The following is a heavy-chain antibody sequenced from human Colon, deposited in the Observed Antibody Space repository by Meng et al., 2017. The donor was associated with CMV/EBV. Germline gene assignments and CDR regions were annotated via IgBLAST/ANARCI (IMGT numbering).Heavy chain of an antibody. Sequence: ASVKVSCKSSGYTFTDYYIHWVRQAPGQGLEWVGWINPYSGVTNSAQKFQGRVTITTDEFTSTAYMELSSLRSEDTPVYYCARAGRRTSIAARPFGMDVWGQGTTVTVSS. CDR1: GYTFTDYY. CDR3: ARAGRRTSIAARPFGMDV. V-gene: IGHV1-2*02. J-gene: IGHJ6*02. D-gene: IGHD6-6*01. CDR2: INPYSGVT.